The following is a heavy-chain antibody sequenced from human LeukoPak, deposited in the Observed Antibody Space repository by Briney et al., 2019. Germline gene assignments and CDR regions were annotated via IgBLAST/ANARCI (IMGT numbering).Heavy chain of an antibody. Sequence: GGSLRLSCAASGFTFSDYYMTWIRQAPGKGLEWVSAISGSGGSTYYADSVKGRFTISRDNSKNTLYLQMNSLRAEDTAVYYCAKYDYGGNGVFDYWGQGTLVTVSS. CDR2: ISGSGGST. CDR1: GFTFSDYY. J-gene: IGHJ4*02. CDR3: AKYDYGGNGVFDY. D-gene: IGHD4-23*01. V-gene: IGHV3-23*01.